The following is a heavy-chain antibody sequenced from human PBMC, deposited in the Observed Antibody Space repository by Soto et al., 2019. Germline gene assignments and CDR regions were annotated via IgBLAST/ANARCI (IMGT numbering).Heavy chain of an antibody. CDR1: GYTFTSYY. CDR2: INPSGGST. J-gene: IGHJ4*02. CDR3: ASNLRWSSGWYN. D-gene: IGHD6-19*01. V-gene: IGHV1-46*01. Sequence: QVQLVQSGAEVKKPGASVKVSCKASGYTFTSYYMHWVRQAPGQGLEWMGIINPSGGSTSYAQKSQGRFTMTRDKSTSTVYMELSSLRSEDTALYYCASNLRWSSGWYNWGQGTLVTVSS.